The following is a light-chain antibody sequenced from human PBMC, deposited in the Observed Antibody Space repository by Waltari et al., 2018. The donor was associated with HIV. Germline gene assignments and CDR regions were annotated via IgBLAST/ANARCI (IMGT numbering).Light chain of an antibody. CDR3: QTWGTGPWV. Sequence: QLVLTQSPSASASLGASVKLTCTLSSGHSSYAIAWHQQQPEKGPRYLMKLNSDGSHSKGDGIPARFSGSSSGAERYLTISSPQSEDEADYYCQTWGTGPWVFGGGTKLTVL. V-gene: IGLV4-69*01. CDR2: LNSDGSH. J-gene: IGLJ3*02. CDR1: SGHSSYA.